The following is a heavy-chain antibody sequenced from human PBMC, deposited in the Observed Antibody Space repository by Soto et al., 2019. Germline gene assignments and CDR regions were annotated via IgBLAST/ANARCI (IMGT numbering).Heavy chain of an antibody. J-gene: IGHJ6*02. CDR3: ARSQGSSTSLEIYYYYYYGMDV. CDR2: IIPIPGTA. CDR1: GGTFGSYA. V-gene: IGHV1-69*01. D-gene: IGHD2-2*01. Sequence: QVPLVQSGAEVKKPGSSVKVSCKASGGTFGSYAISWVRQAPGQGLEWMGGIIPIPGTANYAQKFQGRVTIAADESTSTAYMELSNLRSEDTAVYYCARSQGSSTSLEIYYYYYYGMDVWGQGTTVTVSS.